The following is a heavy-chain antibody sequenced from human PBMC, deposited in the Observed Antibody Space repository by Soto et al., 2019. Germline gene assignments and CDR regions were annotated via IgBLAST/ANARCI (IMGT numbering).Heavy chain of an antibody. CDR1: GFTFSSYE. V-gene: IGHV3-48*03. CDR2: ISSSGSTI. J-gene: IGHJ4*02. CDR3: ARTYYDFWSGPY. D-gene: IGHD3-3*01. Sequence: EVQLVESGGGLVQPGGSLRLSCAASGFTFSSYEMNWVRQAPGKGLEWVSYISSSGSTIYYADSVKGRFTISRDNAKNSLYLQMNSLRAEDTAVYYCARTYYDFWSGPYWGQGTLVTVSS.